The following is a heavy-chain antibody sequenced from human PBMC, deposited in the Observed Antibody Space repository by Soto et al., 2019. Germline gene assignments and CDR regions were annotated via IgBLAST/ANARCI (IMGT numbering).Heavy chain of an antibody. CDR2: ISSSSSTI. D-gene: IGHD6-13*01. Sequence: EVQLVESGGGLVQPGGSLRLSCAASGFTFSSYSMNWVRQAPGKGLEWVSYISSSSSTIYYADSVKGRFTISRDNAKNSLYLQMNSLRDEDTAVYYCARVGHSSSWYTNWFDPWGQGTLVTVSS. J-gene: IGHJ5*02. V-gene: IGHV3-48*02. CDR1: GFTFSSYS. CDR3: ARVGHSSSWYTNWFDP.